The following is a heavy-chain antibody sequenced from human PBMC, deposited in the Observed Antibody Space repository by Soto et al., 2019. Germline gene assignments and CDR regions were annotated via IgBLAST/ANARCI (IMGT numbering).Heavy chain of an antibody. CDR1: GFTFDDYG. J-gene: IGHJ4*02. V-gene: IGHV3-48*02. Sequence: GGSLRLSCAASGFTFDDYGMNWVRQAPGKRLEWVSFISFSGNTIYYADSVRGRFTISRDNAKSTLFLQMNSLRDDDTATYYCARRLDPLQYSDYWGRGTLVPVSS. D-gene: IGHD5-18*01. CDR3: ARRLDPLQYSDY. CDR2: ISFSGNTI.